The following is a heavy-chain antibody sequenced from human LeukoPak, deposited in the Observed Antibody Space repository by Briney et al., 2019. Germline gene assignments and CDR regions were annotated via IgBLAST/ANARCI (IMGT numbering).Heavy chain of an antibody. J-gene: IGHJ4*02. CDR3: ARLAGGVYGSGSYWKYYFDY. Sequence: SETLSLICSVSGDSISMHYWSWIRQPPGKGLEWIGYIDHTGSTNYNPSLKSRVTISVDTSKNQFSLKLSSVTAADTAVYYCARLAGGVYGSGSYWKYYFDYWGQGTLVTVSS. V-gene: IGHV4-59*11. CDR1: GDSISMHY. CDR2: IDHTGST. D-gene: IGHD3-10*01.